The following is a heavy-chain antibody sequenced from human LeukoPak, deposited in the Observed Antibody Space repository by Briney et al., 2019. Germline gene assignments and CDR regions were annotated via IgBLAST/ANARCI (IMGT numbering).Heavy chain of an antibody. V-gene: IGHV4-34*01. D-gene: IGHD3-22*01. Sequence: SETLSLTCAVYGGSFSGYYWSWIRQPPGKGLEWIGEINHSGSTNYNPSLKSRVTISVDTSKNQFSLKLSSVTAADTAVYYCARADSSGYYHFDYWGQGTLVTVSS. CDR1: GGSFSGYY. J-gene: IGHJ4*02. CDR2: INHSGST. CDR3: ARADSSGYYHFDY.